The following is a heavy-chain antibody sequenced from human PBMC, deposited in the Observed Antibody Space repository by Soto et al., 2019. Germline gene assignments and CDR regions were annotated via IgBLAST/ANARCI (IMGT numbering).Heavy chain of an antibody. CDR1: GYTFTSYD. V-gene: IGHV1-8*01. J-gene: IGHJ5*02. Sequence: ASVKVSCKASGYTFTSYDINWVRQATGQGLEYLGWMNPNSGNTGYVKKFQGRVTMTRDTSMSTAYMELSSLRSEDTAVYYCARGLKYGDYSRWFDPWGPGTLVTVSS. CDR2: MNPNSGNT. CDR3: ARGLKYGDYSRWFDP. D-gene: IGHD4-17*01.